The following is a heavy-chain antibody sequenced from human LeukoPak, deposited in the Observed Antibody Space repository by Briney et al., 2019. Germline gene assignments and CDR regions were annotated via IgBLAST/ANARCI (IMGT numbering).Heavy chain of an antibody. CDR3: ARTHPYYDILTGSYYYYMDV. CDR2: MNPNIGNT. CDR1: GYTFTSYD. J-gene: IGHJ6*03. Sequence: ASVKVSCKASGYTFTSYDINWVRQATGQGLEWMGWMNPNIGNTGYAQKFQGRVTMTRNTSISTAYMELSSLRSEDTAVYYCARTHPYYDILTGSYYYYMDVWGKGTTVTISS. V-gene: IGHV1-8*01. D-gene: IGHD3-9*01.